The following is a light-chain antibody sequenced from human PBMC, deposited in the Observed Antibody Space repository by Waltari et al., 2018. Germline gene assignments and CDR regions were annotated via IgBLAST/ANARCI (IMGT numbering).Light chain of an antibody. V-gene: IGLV1-40*01. CDR3: QPYDSSLSGSV. CDR1: SSNIGAGYD. J-gene: IGLJ2*01. CDR2: GNS. Sequence: QSVLTQPPSVSGAPGQRVTISCTGSSSNIGAGYDVHWYQQLPGTAPNLLIYGNSNRPSGVPDRFPGSKSGTSASLAITGLQAEDEADYYCQPYDSSLSGSVFGGGTKLTVL.